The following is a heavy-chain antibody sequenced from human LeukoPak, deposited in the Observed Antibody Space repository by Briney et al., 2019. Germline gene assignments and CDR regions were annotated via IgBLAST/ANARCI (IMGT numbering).Heavy chain of an antibody. Sequence: SETLSLTCTVSGGSISSYYWSWIRQPPGKGLEWIGYIYYSGSTNYNPSLKSRVTISVDTSKNQFSLKLSSVTAADTAVYYCARGVSEMATIYYFDYWGQGTLVTASS. J-gene: IGHJ4*02. D-gene: IGHD5-24*01. CDR3: ARGVSEMATIYYFDY. CDR2: IYYSGST. CDR1: GGSISSYY. V-gene: IGHV4-59*01.